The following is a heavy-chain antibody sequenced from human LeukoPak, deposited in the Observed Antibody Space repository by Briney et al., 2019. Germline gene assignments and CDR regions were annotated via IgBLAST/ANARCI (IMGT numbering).Heavy chain of an antibody. CDR2: INHSGST. D-gene: IGHD2-21*02. J-gene: IGHJ4*02. V-gene: IGHV4-34*01. Sequence: SETLSLTCAVYGGSFSPYYWSWIRQPPGKGLEWLGEINHSGSTNYNPSLKSRVTISVDTSKNQFSLRLSSVTAADTAVYYCARGGFYCGGDCYVDYWGQGTLVTVSS. CDR1: GGSFSPYY. CDR3: ARGGFYCGGDCYVDY.